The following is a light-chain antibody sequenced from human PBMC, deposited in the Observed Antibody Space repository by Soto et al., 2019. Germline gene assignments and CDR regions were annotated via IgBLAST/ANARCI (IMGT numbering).Light chain of an antibody. J-gene: IGKJ5*01. V-gene: IGKV3D-20*02. CDR2: GAS. CDR1: QSVSSSY. Sequence: EIVLTMSPGTLSLSPGERATLSCRASQSVSSSYLAWYQQKPGQAPRLLIYGASSRATGIPDRFSGSGSGTDFTLTISSLEPEDFALYYCQQGSNRITFGQGTRLEVK. CDR3: QQGSNRIT.